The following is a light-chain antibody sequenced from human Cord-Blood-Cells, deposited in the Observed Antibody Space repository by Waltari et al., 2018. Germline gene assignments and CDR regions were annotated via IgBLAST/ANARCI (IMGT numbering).Light chain of an antibody. J-gene: IGLJ2*01. Sequence: QSALTQPPAPSGSPGQPVTIPSTGPSSALGGYHHVSCYQQHPGKAPKPMIYKVSKRPPGVPDRFPGSNSGNTASLTVSGLQAEDEADYYCSSYAGSNNLVFGGGTKLTVL. CDR1: SSALGGYHH. V-gene: IGLV2-8*01. CDR2: KVS. CDR3: SSYAGSNNLV.